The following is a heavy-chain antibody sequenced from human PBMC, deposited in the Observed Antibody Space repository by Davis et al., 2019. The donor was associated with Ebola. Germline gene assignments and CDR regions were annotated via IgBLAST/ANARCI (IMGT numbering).Heavy chain of an antibody. V-gene: IGHV4-59*08. Sequence: SETLSLTCTVSGGSISSYYWSCIRQPPGKGLEWLGYIYYSGSTNYNPSLKSRVTISVDTSKNQFSLKLSSVTAADTAVYYCAATPGYSSGWYFSSWGQGTLVTVSS. CDR3: AATPGYSSGWYFSS. D-gene: IGHD6-19*01. CDR1: GGSISSYY. J-gene: IGHJ4*02. CDR2: IYYSGST.